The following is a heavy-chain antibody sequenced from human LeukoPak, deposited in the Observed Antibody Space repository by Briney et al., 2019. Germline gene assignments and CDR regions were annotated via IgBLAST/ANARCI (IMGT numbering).Heavy chain of an antibody. J-gene: IGHJ4*02. CDR2: IKQDGSEK. CDR1: GFTVSSKY. Sequence: GGSLRLSCVASGFTVSSKYMSWVRQAPGKGLEWVANIKQDGSEKYYVDSVKGRFTISRDNAKNSLYLQMNSLRAEDTALYYCAKESSGSYSSFDYWGQGTLVTVSS. D-gene: IGHD1-26*01. CDR3: AKESSGSYSSFDY. V-gene: IGHV3-7*03.